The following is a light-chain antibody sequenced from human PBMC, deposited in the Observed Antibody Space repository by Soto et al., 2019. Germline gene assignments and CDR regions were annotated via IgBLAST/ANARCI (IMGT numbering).Light chain of an antibody. CDR1: QSVASN. Sequence: EIVMTQSPDTLSVSPGERATLSCRASQSVASNLAWYQQKPGQAPRLLIYGASTRATGFPARFSGSGSGTEFTLTISSLQSEDFAVYYCQQYTNWPPTYTFGQGTKLEIK. J-gene: IGKJ2*01. CDR2: GAS. CDR3: QQYTNWPPTYT. V-gene: IGKV3-15*01.